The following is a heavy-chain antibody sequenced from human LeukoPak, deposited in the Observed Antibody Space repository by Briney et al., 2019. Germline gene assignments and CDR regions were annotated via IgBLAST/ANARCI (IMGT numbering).Heavy chain of an antibody. CDR3: ARHGRPSTWIQLWSYYYYYMDV. V-gene: IGHV4-39*01. CDR1: GGSISSSSYY. CDR2: IYYSGST. Sequence: SETLSLTCTVSGGSISSSSYYWGWIRQPPGKGLEWIGSIYYSGSTYYNPSLKRRVTISIDTSKNQFSLKLSSVTAADTAVYYCARHGRPSTWIQLWSYYYYYMDVWGKGTTVTVSS. D-gene: IGHD5-18*01. J-gene: IGHJ6*03.